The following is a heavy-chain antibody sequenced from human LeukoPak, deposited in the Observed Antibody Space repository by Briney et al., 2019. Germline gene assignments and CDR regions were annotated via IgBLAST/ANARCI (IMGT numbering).Heavy chain of an antibody. J-gene: IGHJ3*02. V-gene: IGHV4-4*07. CDR3: ARDGTPRRCGSTSCPGNYDMSVSAFDI. CDR2: IYTSGST. Sequence: SETLSLTCTVSGGSISSYYWSWIRQPAGKGLEWIGRIYTSGSTNYNPSLKSRVTMSVDTSKNQFSLKLSSVTAADTAVYYCARDGTPRRCGSTSCPGNYDMSVSAFDIWGQGTMVTVSS. D-gene: IGHD2-2*01. CDR1: GGSISSYY.